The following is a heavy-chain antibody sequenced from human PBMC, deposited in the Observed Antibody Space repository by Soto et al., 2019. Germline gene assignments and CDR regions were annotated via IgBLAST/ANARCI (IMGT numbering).Heavy chain of an antibody. D-gene: IGHD2-8*01. CDR2: ISRSDANT. CDR3: AKGLVWGRSREVVY. Sequence: GGSLRLSCAASGFTFSSYAMSWVRQAPGKGLEWVSAISRSDANTYYADSVKGRFTISRDNSKNTLYLQMNSLRAEDTAEYYCAKGLVWGRSREVVYGGQGTLATVSS. J-gene: IGHJ4*02. V-gene: IGHV3-23*01. CDR1: GFTFSSYA.